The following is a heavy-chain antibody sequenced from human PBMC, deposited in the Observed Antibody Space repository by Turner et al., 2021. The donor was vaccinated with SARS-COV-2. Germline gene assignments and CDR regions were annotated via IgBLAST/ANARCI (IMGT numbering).Heavy chain of an antibody. CDR3: ATSLVVVTATSQLQKYYYYYGMDV. J-gene: IGHJ6*02. Sequence: QVQLVQSGAEVKKPGASVKVSCKVSGYTLIDLSMHWVRQAHGKGLEWMIGFDPEDGETIYAQKFQGRVTMTEDTSTATAYMELSSLRSEDTAVYYCATSLVVVTATSQLQKYYYYYGMDVWGQGTTVTVSS. CDR1: GYTLIDLS. D-gene: IGHD2-21*02. CDR2: FDPEDGET. V-gene: IGHV1-24*01.